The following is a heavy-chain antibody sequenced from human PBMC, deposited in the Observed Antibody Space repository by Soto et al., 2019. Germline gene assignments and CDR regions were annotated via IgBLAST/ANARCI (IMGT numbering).Heavy chain of an antibody. J-gene: IGHJ6*04. CDR1: GFTVSSKY. CDR2: IQSGGTT. Sequence: EVQLVESGGGLVQPGGSLRLSCAASGFTVSSKYMTWVRQAPGKGLEWVSLIQSGGTTYYAESVKGRFTISRDTSENTLHLQKDSLRVEDTAVYDWASDDVLWDGGRCYGIPLDFWGKGTTVTVSS. CDR3: ASDDVLWDGGRCYGIPLDF. D-gene: IGHD2-15*01. V-gene: IGHV3-66*01.